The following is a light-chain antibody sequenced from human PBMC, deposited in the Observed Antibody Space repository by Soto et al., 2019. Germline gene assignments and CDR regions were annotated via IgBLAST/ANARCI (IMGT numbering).Light chain of an antibody. Sequence: DIQMTQSPSSLSASVGDRVTIICRASQNINSYLAWFQQKPGKAPKSLIYDATSLQSGVPSRFSGSGSGTDFSLTISSLQPEDAATYYCQQYERYNPSFGGGTNLEI. J-gene: IGKJ4*01. CDR2: DAT. CDR1: QNINSY. CDR3: QQYERYNPS. V-gene: IGKV1-16*01.